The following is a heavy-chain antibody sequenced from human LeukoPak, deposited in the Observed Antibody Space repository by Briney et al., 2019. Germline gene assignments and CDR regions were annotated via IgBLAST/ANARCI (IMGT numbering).Heavy chain of an antibody. Sequence: GSLRLSCVASGVTFSSYWMSWVRQAPGKGLEWVAIISYDGSDKYYADSVKGRLTISRDNSKSTLYLQMISLRTEDTAVYYCARADGSVAGPPSGHWGQGTLVTVSS. D-gene: IGHD6-19*01. CDR3: ARADGSVAGPPSGH. J-gene: IGHJ4*02. CDR2: ISYDGSDK. V-gene: IGHV3-30-3*01. CDR1: GVTFSSYW.